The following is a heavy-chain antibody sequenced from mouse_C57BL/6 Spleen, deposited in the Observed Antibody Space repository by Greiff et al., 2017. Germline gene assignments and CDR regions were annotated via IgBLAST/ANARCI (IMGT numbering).Heavy chain of an antibody. CDR3: AREGASSGPLMDY. CDR2: INPSSGYT. J-gene: IGHJ4*01. CDR1: GYTFTSYT. Sequence: QVQLKESGAELARPGASVKMSCKASGYTFTSYTMHWVKQRPGQGLEWIGYINPSSGYTKYNQKFKDKATLTADKSSSTAYMQLSSLTSEDSAVYYCAREGASSGPLMDYWGQGTSVTVSS. D-gene: IGHD3-2*02. V-gene: IGHV1-4*01.